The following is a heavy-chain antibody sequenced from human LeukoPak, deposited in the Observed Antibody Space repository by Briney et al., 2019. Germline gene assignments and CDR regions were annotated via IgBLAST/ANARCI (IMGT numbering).Heavy chain of an antibody. D-gene: IGHD6-6*01. V-gene: IGHV3-33*06. CDR2: IWYDGSNK. CDR3: AKDLRAARPADQFDY. J-gene: IGHJ4*02. Sequence: GGPLRLSCAASGFTFSSYGMHWVRQAPGKGLEWVAVIWYDGSNKYYADSVKGRFTISRDNSKNTLYLQMNSLRAEDTAVYYCAKDLRAARPADQFDYWGQGTLVTVSS. CDR1: GFTFSSYG.